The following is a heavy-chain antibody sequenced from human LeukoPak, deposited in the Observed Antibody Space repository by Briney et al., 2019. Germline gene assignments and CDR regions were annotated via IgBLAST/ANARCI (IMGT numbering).Heavy chain of an antibody. CDR1: RFTFSSSA. CDR2: ISGSGGST. Sequence: GGSLRLSCAASRFTFSSSAMSWVRQAPGKGLEWVSAISGSGGSTYYADSVKGRFTISRDNSKSTLDLQMNSLRVEDTAVYYCAKDRYSSSSTFTINPFDYWGQGILVTVSS. J-gene: IGHJ4*02. CDR3: AKDRYSSSSTFTINPFDY. V-gene: IGHV3-23*01. D-gene: IGHD6-13*01.